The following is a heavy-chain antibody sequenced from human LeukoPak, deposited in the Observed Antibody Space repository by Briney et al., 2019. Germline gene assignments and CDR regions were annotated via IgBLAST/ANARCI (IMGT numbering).Heavy chain of an antibody. J-gene: IGHJ4*02. CDR1: GFTFSSYA. D-gene: IGHD6-19*01. CDR3: AKVRWDNSGWYYLDS. Sequence: EGSLRLSCAASGFTFSSYAMSWVRQAPGKGLEWVSAISGSGGSTYYADSVKGRFTISRDNSKNTLHLQMNSLRAEDTAVYYCAKVRWDNSGWYYLDSWGQGTLVTVSS. CDR2: ISGSGGST. V-gene: IGHV3-23*01.